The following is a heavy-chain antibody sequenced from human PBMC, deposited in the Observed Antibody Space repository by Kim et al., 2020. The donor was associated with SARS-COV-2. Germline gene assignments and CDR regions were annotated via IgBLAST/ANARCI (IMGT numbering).Heavy chain of an antibody. CDR3: ARGSIAAAGSLYFDY. V-gene: IGHV6-1*01. CDR2: TYYRSKWYN. CDR1: GDSVSSNSAA. Sequence: SQTLSLTCVISGDSVSSNSAAWNWIRQSPSRGLEWLGRTYYRSKWYNDYAVSVKSRITINPDTSKNQFSLQLNSVTPEDTAVYYCARGSIAAAGSLYFDYWGEGTLVTVSS. D-gene: IGHD6-13*01. J-gene: IGHJ4*02.